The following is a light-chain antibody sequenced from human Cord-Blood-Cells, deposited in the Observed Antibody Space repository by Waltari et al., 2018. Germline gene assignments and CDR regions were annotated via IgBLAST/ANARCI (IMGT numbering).Light chain of an antibody. CDR1: SRDVGGYTL. Sequence: QSALTQPASVSGSPGQSITIPCTGPSRDVGGYTLSSWYQQHPGKAPKLMIDEGSKRPAVVSNRFSGSKSGNTSSLTISGLQAEDEADYYCCSYAGSSTWVFGGGTKLTVL. V-gene: IGLV2-23*01. CDR3: CSYAGSSTWV. CDR2: EGS. J-gene: IGLJ3*02.